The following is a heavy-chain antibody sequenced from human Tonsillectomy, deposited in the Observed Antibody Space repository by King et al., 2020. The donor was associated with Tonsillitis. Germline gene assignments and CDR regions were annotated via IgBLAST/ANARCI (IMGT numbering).Heavy chain of an antibody. Sequence: QVQLVESGGGVVQPGRSLRLSCAASVFTFTSYGMHWVRQAPGKGLEWVAVISYDGTNKYYADSVKGRFTISRDNSKNTVYLQMNSLRAEDTAVYYCAKDWGQGYSGYDSGYYYGMDVWGQGTTVTVSS. V-gene: IGHV3-30*18. D-gene: IGHD5-12*01. CDR1: VFTFTSYG. CDR3: AKDWGQGYSGYDSGYYYGMDV. CDR2: ISYDGTNK. J-gene: IGHJ6*02.